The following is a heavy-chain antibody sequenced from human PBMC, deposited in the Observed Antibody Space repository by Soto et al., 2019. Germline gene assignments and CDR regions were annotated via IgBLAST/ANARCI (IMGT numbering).Heavy chain of an antibody. J-gene: IGHJ4*02. Sequence: VSCXASGYTFTXYGFSWVRQAPGQGHECMGWISGYNDNTNYAQKLQGRITMTTDTSTSTAYMELRSLRSDDTAVYYCAIDPGPYYYDSSGYPMAFDYWGQGTLVTVSS. CDR2: ISGYNDNT. V-gene: IGHV1-18*01. CDR1: GYTFTXYG. CDR3: AIDPGPYYYDSSGYPMAFDY. D-gene: IGHD3-22*01.